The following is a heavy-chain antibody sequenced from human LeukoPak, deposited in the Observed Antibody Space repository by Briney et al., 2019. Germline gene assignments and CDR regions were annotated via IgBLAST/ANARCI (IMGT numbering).Heavy chain of an antibody. Sequence: GGSLRLSCAASGFTFSSFAIHGVRQAPGKGLECVAIIWCDGSNKYYADSVKGRFTISRDNSKNTLYLQMNSLRAEDTAVYYCAKDPGYVDQPEYYYDYWGQGTLVTVSS. J-gene: IGHJ4*02. CDR1: GFTFSSFA. D-gene: IGHD3-9*01. CDR2: IWCDGSNK. V-gene: IGHV3-33*06. CDR3: AKDPGYVDQPEYYYDY.